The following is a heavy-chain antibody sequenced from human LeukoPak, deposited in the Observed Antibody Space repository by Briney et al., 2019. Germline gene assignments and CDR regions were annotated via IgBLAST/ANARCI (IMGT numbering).Heavy chain of an antibody. D-gene: IGHD4-11*01. CDR1: GVTFSTYG. V-gene: IGHV3-30*02. J-gene: IGHJ6*03. Sequence: QPGGSLRLSCAASGVTFSTYGMHWVRQAPGKGLEWVAFIRYDGSNKYYADSVKGRFTISRDNSKNTLFLQMNSLRPEDTAVYYCAKGDYSNYYYMDVWGKGTTVTVSS. CDR3: AKGDYSNYYYMDV. CDR2: IRYDGSNK.